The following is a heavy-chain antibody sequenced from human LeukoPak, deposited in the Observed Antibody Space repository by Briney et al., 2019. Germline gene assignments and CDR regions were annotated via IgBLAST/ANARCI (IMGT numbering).Heavy chain of an antibody. CDR3: ARGRRRYGDLLNHGNNWFDP. Sequence: SETLSLTCTVSGDSISSDDHYWSWIRQPAGKGLEWIGRFSASGNSNYNPSLKSRLTISVDTSKNQFSLKLSSVTAADTAVYYCARGRRRYGDLLNHGNNWFDPWGQGALVTVSS. CDR2: FSASGNS. V-gene: IGHV4-61*02. D-gene: IGHD4-17*01. CDR1: GDSISSDDHY. J-gene: IGHJ5*02.